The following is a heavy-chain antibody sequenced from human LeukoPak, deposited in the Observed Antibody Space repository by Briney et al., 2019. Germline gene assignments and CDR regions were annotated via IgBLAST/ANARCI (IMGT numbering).Heavy chain of an antibody. V-gene: IGHV3-53*01. CDR3: ARAYSNYDY. D-gene: IGHD4-11*01. Sequence: QTGGSLGLSCAASGFTFSGYSMSWVRQAPGKGLEWVSVIYSGGSTYYADSVKGRFTISRDNSKNTLYLQMNSLRAEDTAVYYCARAYSNYDYWGQGTLVTVSS. J-gene: IGHJ4*02. CDR2: IYSGGST. CDR1: GFTFSGYS.